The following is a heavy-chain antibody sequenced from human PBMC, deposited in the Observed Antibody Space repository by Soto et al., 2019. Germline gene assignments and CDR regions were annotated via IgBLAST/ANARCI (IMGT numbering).Heavy chain of an antibody. CDR2: ISATGGGT. J-gene: IGHJ4*02. D-gene: IGHD2-15*01. CDR3: AKDRRAGGNSAFYFDF. V-gene: IGHV3-23*01. Sequence: WSLRLSCAASGFKFSNYAMSWVRQAPGEGQEWVSLISATGGGTYYADSMKGRFTISSDHAHNTLYLQVHSLTAEDTAVYYCAKDRRAGGNSAFYFDFWGRGAQVTASS. CDR1: GFKFSNYA.